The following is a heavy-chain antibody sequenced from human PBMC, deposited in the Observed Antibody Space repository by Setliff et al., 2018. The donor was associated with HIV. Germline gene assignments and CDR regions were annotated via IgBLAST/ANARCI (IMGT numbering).Heavy chain of an antibody. D-gene: IGHD6-6*01. J-gene: IGHJ4*02. CDR1: GGTFRSNA. CDR3: ARRIRYSSSPGYQLFDY. Sequence: SVKVSCKASGGTFRSNAISWLRQAPGQGLEWMGGIIPIFHTPNYAQKFQGRVTITADESTSTAYMQLNSLTSGDTAVYYCARRIRYSSSPGYQLFDYWGQGTLVTVSS. CDR2: IIPIFHTP. V-gene: IGHV1-69*13.